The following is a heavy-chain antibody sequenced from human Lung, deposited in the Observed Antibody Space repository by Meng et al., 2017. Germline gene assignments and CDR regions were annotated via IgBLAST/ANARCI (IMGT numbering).Heavy chain of an antibody. Sequence: QMQRKQWGAGILKPSETPSPPCVVSGGSFSDYYWSWIRQPPGKGLEWIGEINHSGSTNYNPSLESRATISVDTSQNNLSLKLSSVTAADSAVYYCARGPTTMAHDFDYWGQGTLVTSPQ. CDR1: GGSFSDYY. V-gene: IGHV4-34*01. D-gene: IGHD4-11*01. CDR2: INHSGST. CDR3: ARGPTTMAHDFDY. J-gene: IGHJ4*02.